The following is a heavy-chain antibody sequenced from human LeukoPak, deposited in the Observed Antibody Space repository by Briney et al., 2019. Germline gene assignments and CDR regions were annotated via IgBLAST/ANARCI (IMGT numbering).Heavy chain of an antibody. CDR2: ISSSGGST. D-gene: IGHD1-26*01. J-gene: IGHJ1*01. CDR3: ARRVSYSAEYFQH. V-gene: IGHV3-64*01. CDR1: GFSFSSYT. Sequence: GGSLRLSCAASGFSFSSYTMHWVRHAPGKGLEYVSAISSSGGSTYYVNSVKGRFTISRDNSKNTLYLQMGSLRAEDMAVYYCARRVSYSAEYFQHWGQGTLVTVSS.